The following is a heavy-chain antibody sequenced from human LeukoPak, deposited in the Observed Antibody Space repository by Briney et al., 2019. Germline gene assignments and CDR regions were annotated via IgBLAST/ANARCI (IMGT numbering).Heavy chain of an antibody. CDR3: ASQVSRFDGTFDI. V-gene: IGHV1-69*01. J-gene: IGHJ3*02. CDR1: GGTFSSYA. CDR2: IIPIFGTA. D-gene: IGHD1-14*01. Sequence: SVKVSCKASGGTFSSYAISWVRQAPGQGLEWMGGIIPIFGTANYAQKFQGRVTITADESTSTAYMELSSLRSEDTAVYYCASQVSRFDGTFDIWGQGTMVTVSS.